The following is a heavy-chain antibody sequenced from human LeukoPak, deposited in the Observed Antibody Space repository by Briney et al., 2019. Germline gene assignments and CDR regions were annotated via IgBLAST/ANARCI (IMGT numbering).Heavy chain of an antibody. CDR2: IKQDGSEK. Sequence: PGGSLRLSCAASGFTFSSYWMSWVRQAPGKGLEWVANIKQDGSEKYYVDSVKGGFTISRDNAKNSLYLQMNSLRAEDTAVYYCARDRGYCSSTSCYYFDYWGQGTLVTVSS. V-gene: IGHV3-7*03. D-gene: IGHD2-2*01. CDR1: GFTFSSYW. CDR3: ARDRGYCSSTSCYYFDY. J-gene: IGHJ4*02.